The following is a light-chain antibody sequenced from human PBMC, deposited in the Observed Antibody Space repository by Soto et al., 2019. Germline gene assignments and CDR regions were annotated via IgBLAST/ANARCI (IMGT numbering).Light chain of an antibody. Sequence: EIAMTQSPATLSVSPGERATLTCRASQSVSSNLAWYQQKPGQAPRLLIYGASTRATGIPARFSGSGSGTEFTLTISSLQSEDFAVYYCQQYKKWPRTFGHGTKVDIK. CDR3: QQYKKWPRT. CDR1: QSVSSN. V-gene: IGKV3-15*01. J-gene: IGKJ1*01. CDR2: GAS.